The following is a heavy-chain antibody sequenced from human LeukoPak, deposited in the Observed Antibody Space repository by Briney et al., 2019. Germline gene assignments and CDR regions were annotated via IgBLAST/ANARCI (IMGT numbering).Heavy chain of an antibody. Sequence: GGSLRLSCAASGFTVSSNYMSWVRRAPGKGLGWVSVFYSGGSTYYADSVKGRFTISRDNSKNTLYLQMNSLRAEDTAVYYCAREEYDILTGYLNWFDPWGQGTLVTVSS. CDR1: GFTVSSNY. CDR2: FYSGGST. CDR3: AREEYDILTGYLNWFDP. J-gene: IGHJ5*02. D-gene: IGHD3-9*01. V-gene: IGHV3-53*01.